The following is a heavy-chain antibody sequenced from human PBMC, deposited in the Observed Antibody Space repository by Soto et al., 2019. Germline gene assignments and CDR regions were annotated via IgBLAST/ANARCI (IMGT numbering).Heavy chain of an antibody. Sequence: SETLSLTCTVSGGSISSGDYYWSWIRQPPGKGLEWIGYIYHSGSTYYNPSLKSRVTISVDTSKNQFSLKLSSVTAADTAVYYCARDRRVRMKYYYYYYGMDVWGQGTTVTVSS. D-gene: IGHD2-15*01. CDR2: IYHSGST. CDR3: ARDRRVRMKYYYYYYGMDV. CDR1: GGSISSGDYY. V-gene: IGHV4-30-4*01. J-gene: IGHJ6*02.